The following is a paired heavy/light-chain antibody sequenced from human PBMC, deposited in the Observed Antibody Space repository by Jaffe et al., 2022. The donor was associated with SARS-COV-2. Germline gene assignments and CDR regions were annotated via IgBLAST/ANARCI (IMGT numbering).Heavy chain of an antibody. V-gene: IGHV3-30*03. CDR3: VRDLSYGYAIPGY. CDR2: LSFDGTKA. D-gene: IGHD2-8*01. Sequence: QVQLVESGGGVVQPGGSLRLSCAASGFSLGGYDMHWVRQAPGTGLEWVGLLSFDGTKADYAPSVRGRFTISRDNSKSTLYLQMDSLRGDDTAVYYCVRDLSYGYAIPGYWGQGTLVTVSS. J-gene: IGHJ4*02. CDR1: GFSLGGYD.
Light chain of an antibody. CDR3: LQNYNYPWT. CDR1: QGIRND. V-gene: IGKV1-6*02. J-gene: IGKJ1*01. Sequence: IQMTQSPSSLSASVGDRVTITCRASQGIRNDLGWYQQKPGKAPKLLIFAASSLQSGVPSRFSASGSGTDFTLTISSLQPEDFATYYCLQNYNYPWTFGRGTKVEI. CDR2: AAS.